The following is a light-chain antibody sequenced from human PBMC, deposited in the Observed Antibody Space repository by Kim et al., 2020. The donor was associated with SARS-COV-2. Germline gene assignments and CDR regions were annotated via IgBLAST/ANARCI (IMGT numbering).Light chain of an antibody. CDR3: AAWDDTLNVWV. CDR1: RSKIGSTA. CDR2: TND. Sequence: GQRGTSSCSGSRSKIGSTAVNWYQQLPGTAPKRLIYTNDQRPSGVPDRFSGSKSGTSASLAISGLQSEDEADYYCAAWDDTLNVWVFGGGTQLTVL. J-gene: IGLJ3*02. V-gene: IGLV1-44*01.